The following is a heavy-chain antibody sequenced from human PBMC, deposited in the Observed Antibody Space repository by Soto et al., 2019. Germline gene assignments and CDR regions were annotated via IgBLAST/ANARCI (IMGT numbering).Heavy chain of an antibody. J-gene: IGHJ6*02. V-gene: IGHV1-2*04. CDR3: ARARIVATTGYYYYGMDV. D-gene: IGHD5-12*01. Sequence: GASVKVSCKASGYTFTGYYRHWVRQAPGQGLEWMGWINPNSGGTNYAQKFQGWVTMTRDTSISTAYMELSRLRSDDTAVYYCARARIVATTGYYYYGMDVWGQGTTVTVSS. CDR2: INPNSGGT. CDR1: GYTFTGYY.